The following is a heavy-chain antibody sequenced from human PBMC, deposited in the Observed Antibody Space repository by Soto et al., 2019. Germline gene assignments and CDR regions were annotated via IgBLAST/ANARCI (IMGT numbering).Heavy chain of an antibody. Sequence: SETLSLTCTVSGGSVSSYYWSWIRQPPGKGLEWLGYIYYSGSTNYNPSLKSRVTISLDTSKNQFSLDLSSVTAADTAVYYCAREITYCANGVCSASNWFDPWGQGTLVTVSS. V-gene: IGHV4-59*02. CDR1: GGSVSSYY. J-gene: IGHJ5*02. D-gene: IGHD2-8*01. CDR3: AREITYCANGVCSASNWFDP. CDR2: IYYSGST.